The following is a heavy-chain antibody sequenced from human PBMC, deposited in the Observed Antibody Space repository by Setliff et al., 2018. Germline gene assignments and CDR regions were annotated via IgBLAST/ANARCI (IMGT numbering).Heavy chain of an antibody. V-gene: IGHV4-59*12. Sequence: LSLTCTVSGGSISSYYWSWIRQPPGKGLEWIGYIYYSGSTNYNPSLKSRVTISVDRSKNQFSLKLSSVIAADTAVYYCARDLYSSSSGGFYYYYYYMDVWGKGTTVTV. CDR3: ARDLYSSSSGGFYYYYYYMDV. CDR2: IYYSGST. D-gene: IGHD6-6*01. CDR1: GGSISSYY. J-gene: IGHJ6*03.